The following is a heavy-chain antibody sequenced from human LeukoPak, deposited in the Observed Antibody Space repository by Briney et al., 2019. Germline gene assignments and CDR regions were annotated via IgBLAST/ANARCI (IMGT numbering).Heavy chain of an antibody. CDR1: GFTFSSYA. J-gene: IGHJ1*01. CDR3: AKDGWYAEYFQH. Sequence: TGGSLRLSCAASGFTFSSYAMSWVRQAPGKGLEWVSAISGSGGSTYYADSVKGRFTISRDNSKNTLYLQMNSLRAEDTAVYYCAKDGWYAEYFQHWGQGILVTVSS. V-gene: IGHV3-23*01. CDR2: ISGSGGST. D-gene: IGHD6-19*01.